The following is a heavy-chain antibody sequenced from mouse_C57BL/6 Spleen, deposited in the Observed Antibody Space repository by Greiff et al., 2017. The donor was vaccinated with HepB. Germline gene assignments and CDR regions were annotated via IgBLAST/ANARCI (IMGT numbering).Heavy chain of an antibody. Sequence: EVQLQQSGPVLVKPGASVKMSCKASGYTFTDYYMNWVKQSHGKSLEWIGVINPYNGGTSYNQKFKGKATLTVDKSSSTAYMELSSLTSEDSAVYYCARRYGSSHWYFDVWGTGTTVTVSS. J-gene: IGHJ1*03. V-gene: IGHV1-19*01. CDR1: GYTFTDYY. CDR2: INPYNGGT. CDR3: ARRYGSSHWYFDV. D-gene: IGHD1-1*01.